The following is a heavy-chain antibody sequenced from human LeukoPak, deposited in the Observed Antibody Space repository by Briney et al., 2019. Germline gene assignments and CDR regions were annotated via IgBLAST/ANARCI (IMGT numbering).Heavy chain of an antibody. CDR1: GYTFTSYY. Sequence: GASVKVSCKASGYTFTSYYIHWVRQAPGQGLAWMGVINPSGGSTTYAQNFQGRVTMTTDTSTSTVYMELSSLRSEDMAVYYCARDRASGSYQVSFCYDLDVWGLGTTVTVSS. J-gene: IGHJ6*02. CDR3: ARDRASGSYQVSFCYDLDV. D-gene: IGHD3-10*01. CDR2: INPSGGST. V-gene: IGHV1-46*01.